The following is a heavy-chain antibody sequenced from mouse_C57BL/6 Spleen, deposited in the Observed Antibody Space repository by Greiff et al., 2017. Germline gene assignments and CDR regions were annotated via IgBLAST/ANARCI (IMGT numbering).Heavy chain of an antibody. D-gene: IGHD2-4*01. CDR2: IYPGSGST. CDR3: ANYYDYECGFAY. J-gene: IGHJ3*01. Sequence: QVQLQQPGAELVKPGASVKMSCKASGYTFTSYWITWVKQRPGQGLEWIGDIYPGSGSTNYNEKFKSKATLTVDTSSSTAYMQLSSLTSEDSAVYYCANYYDYECGFAYWGQGTLVTVSA. V-gene: IGHV1-55*01. CDR1: GYTFTSYW.